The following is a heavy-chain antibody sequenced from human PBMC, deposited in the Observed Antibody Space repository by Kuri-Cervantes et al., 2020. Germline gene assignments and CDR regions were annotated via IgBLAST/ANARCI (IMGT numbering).Heavy chain of an antibody. Sequence: SETLSLTCRISGGSISSENSYWGWIRQSPGKGLEWIGTFYSVEKTTYNPSLKSRVTISVDTSKNQFSLKLSSVTAADTAVYYCARGLRNYYGSGSYYKPTPRYYYIDVWGKGTTVTVSS. CDR1: GGSISSENSY. V-gene: IGHV4-39*07. D-gene: IGHD3-10*01. CDR2: FYSVEKT. J-gene: IGHJ6*03. CDR3: ARGLRNYYGSGSYYKPTPRYYYIDV.